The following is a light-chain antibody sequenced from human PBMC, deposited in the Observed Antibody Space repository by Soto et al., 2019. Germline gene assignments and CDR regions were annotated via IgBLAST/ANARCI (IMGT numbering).Light chain of an antibody. V-gene: IGKV3-15*01. CDR3: QQYNNWPWT. CDR2: GAS. J-gene: IGKJ1*01. CDR1: QSVSSN. Sequence: EIVMTQSPATLSVSPGERATLSCRASQSVSSNLAWYQQKPGQAPRLLIYGASTRATGITARFSGSGSGTEFTLTISSLQSEDVAVYYCQQYNNWPWTFGQGTKVEIK.